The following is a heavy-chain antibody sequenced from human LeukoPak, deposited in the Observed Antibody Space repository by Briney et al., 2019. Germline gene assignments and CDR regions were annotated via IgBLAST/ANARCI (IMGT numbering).Heavy chain of an antibody. J-gene: IGHJ5*02. CDR1: GFTVSSNY. V-gene: IGHV3-66*01. D-gene: IGHD1-26*01. Sequence: WGSLRLSCAASGFTVSSNYMSWVRQAPGKGLGWVSVIYSGGSTYYADSVKGRFTISRDNSKNTLYLQMNSLRAEDTAVYYCAREVGGNWFDPWGQGTLVTVSS. CDR3: AREVGGNWFDP. CDR2: IYSGGST.